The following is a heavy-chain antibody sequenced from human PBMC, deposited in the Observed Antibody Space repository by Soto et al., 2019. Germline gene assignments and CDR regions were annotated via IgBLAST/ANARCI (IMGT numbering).Heavy chain of an antibody. Sequence: QVQLEESGGGLVKPGGSLRLSCAASGFTFSAVYMSWIRQAPNKGLEYISYISSSGTSANYADSVKGRFTISRDNAKNSLYRQMNSRRAEDTAVYYCARDRGAVTGQYFDYWGQGALVTVSS. CDR2: ISSSGTSA. J-gene: IGHJ4*02. D-gene: IGHD6-19*01. CDR3: ARDRGAVTGQYFDY. V-gene: IGHV3-11*05. CDR1: GFTFSAVY.